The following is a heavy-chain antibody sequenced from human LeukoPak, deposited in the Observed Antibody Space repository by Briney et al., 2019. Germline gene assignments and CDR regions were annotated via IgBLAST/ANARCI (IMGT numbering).Heavy chain of an antibody. CDR2: IYYSGST. V-gene: IGHV4-39*07. D-gene: IGHD4-23*01. CDR3: ARDTVDQNWFDP. J-gene: IGHJ5*02. Sequence: SETLSLTCTVSGGSISSSSYYWGWIRQPPGKGLEWIGSIYYSGSTYYNPSLKSRVTISVDTSKNQFSLKLSSVTAADTAVYYCARDTVDQNWFDPWGQGTLVTVSS. CDR1: GGSISSSSYY.